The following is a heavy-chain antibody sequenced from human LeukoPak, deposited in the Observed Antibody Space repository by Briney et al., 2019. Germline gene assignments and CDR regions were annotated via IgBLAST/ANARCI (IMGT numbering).Heavy chain of an antibody. CDR2: IIPLFQTT. J-gene: IGHJ4*02. CDR3: ARGPMTTAPLEY. CDR1: GGTFTSST. V-gene: IGHV1-69*06. Sequence: SVKVSCKASGGTFTSSTISWVRQAPGQGLEWMGGIIPLFQTTKYAPKLQGRVTITADKSTSTAYMEVSSLTSEDTAVYYCARGPMTTAPLEYWGQGTLVTVSS. D-gene: IGHD4-17*01.